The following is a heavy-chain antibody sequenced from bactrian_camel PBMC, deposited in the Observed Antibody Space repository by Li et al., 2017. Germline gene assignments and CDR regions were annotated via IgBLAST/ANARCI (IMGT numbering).Heavy chain of an antibody. J-gene: IGHJ4*01. Sequence: LVESGGGLVQPGGSLRLSCAASGYTYSSYCMGWFRQAPGKGLEWVSSIDRSGSTKQYASSVKGRFTIPWDDAANTLYLHLNSLKTEDTAMYYCTQNGCDETSRPRYWGQGTQVTVS. CDR2: IDRSGSTK. D-gene: IGHD5*01. V-gene: IGHV3S25*01. CDR3: TQNGCDETSRPRY. CDR1: GYTYSSYC.